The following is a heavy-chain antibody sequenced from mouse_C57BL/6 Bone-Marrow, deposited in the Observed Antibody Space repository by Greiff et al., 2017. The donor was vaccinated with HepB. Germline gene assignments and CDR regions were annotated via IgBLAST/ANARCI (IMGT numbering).Heavy chain of an antibody. V-gene: IGHV1-76*01. CDR3: ALGRYFDV. J-gene: IGHJ1*03. Sequence: VKLMESGAELVRPGASVKLSCKASGYTFTDYYINWVKQRPGQGLEWIARIYPGSGNTYYNEKFKGKATLTAEKSSSTAYMQLSSLTSEDSAVYFCALGRYFDVWGTGTTVTVSS. D-gene: IGHD4-1*01. CDR1: GYTFTDYY. CDR2: IYPGSGNT.